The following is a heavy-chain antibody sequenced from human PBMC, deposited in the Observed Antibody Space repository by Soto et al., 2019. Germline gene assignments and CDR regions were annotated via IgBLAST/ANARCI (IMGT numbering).Heavy chain of an antibody. CDR3: ARADDYGDYWFDP. CDR2: INAGNGNT. J-gene: IGHJ5*02. V-gene: IGHV1-3*01. D-gene: IGHD4-17*01. Sequence: QVQLVQSGAEVKKPGASVKVSCKASGYTFTSYAMHWVRQAPGQRLEWMGWINAGNGNTKYSQKLQGRVTITRDTSASTAYMELSSLRYEDTPVYYCARADDYGDYWFDPWGQGTLVTVSS. CDR1: GYTFTSYA.